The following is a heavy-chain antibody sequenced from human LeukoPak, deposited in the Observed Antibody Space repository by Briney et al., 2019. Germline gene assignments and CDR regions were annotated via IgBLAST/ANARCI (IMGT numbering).Heavy chain of an antibody. J-gene: IGHJ1*01. CDR1: GGSISSSSYY. D-gene: IGHD6-6*01. V-gene: IGHV4-39*01. Sequence: SETLSLTCTVSGGSISSSSYYWGWIRQPPGKGLEWIGSIYYSGSTYYNPSLKSRVTISVDTSKNQFSLKLSSVTAADTAVYYCARHNSSSREYFQHWGQGTLVTVSS. CDR3: ARHNSSSREYFQH. CDR2: IYYSGST.